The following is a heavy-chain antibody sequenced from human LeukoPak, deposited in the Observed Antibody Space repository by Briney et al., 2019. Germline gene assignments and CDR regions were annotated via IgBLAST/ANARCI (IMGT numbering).Heavy chain of an antibody. J-gene: IGHJ4*02. Sequence: ISCSRGSTYYADSVKGRFTISRDNSKNTLYLQMNSLRAEDTAVYYCAKAWWEPPYYFDYWGQGTLVTVSS. V-gene: IGHV3-23*01. CDR3: AKAWWEPPYYFDY. D-gene: IGHD1-26*01. CDR2: ISCSRGST.